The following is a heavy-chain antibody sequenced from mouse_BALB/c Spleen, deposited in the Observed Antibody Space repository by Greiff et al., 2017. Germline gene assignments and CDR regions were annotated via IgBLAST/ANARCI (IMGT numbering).Heavy chain of an antibody. D-gene: IGHD2-4*01. V-gene: IGHV1-54*01. Sequence: VKLMESGAELVRPGTSVKVSCKASGYAFTNYLIEWVKQRPGQGLEWIGVINPGSGGTNYNEKFKGKATLTADKSSSTAYMQLSSLTSDDSAVYFCARGILSTMITTEFAYWGQGTLVTVSA. CDR2: INPGSGGT. CDR1: GYAFTNYL. CDR3: ARGILSTMITTEFAY. J-gene: IGHJ3*01.